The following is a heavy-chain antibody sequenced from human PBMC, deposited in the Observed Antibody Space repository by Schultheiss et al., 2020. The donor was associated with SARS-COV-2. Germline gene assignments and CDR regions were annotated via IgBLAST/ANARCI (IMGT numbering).Heavy chain of an antibody. CDR3: ARDYGDRLDY. CDR1: GYTFTSYG. Sequence: ASVKVSCKASGYTFTSYGISWVRQAPGQGLEWMGWSNAGNGNTKYSQESQGRVTMTRNTSISTAYMELSSLRSEDTAVYYCARDYGDRLDYWGQGTLVTVSS. J-gene: IGHJ4*02. V-gene: IGHV1-18*01. D-gene: IGHD4-17*01. CDR2: SNAGNGNT.